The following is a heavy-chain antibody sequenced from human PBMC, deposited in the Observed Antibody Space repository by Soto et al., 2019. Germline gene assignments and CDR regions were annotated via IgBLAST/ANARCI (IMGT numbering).Heavy chain of an antibody. CDR1: GFTFSSYA. CDR3: AKDKFVGATNTPDY. CDR2: ISGSAGST. V-gene: IGHV3-23*01. J-gene: IGHJ4*02. D-gene: IGHD1-26*01. Sequence: GSLRLSCAASGFTFSSYAMSWVRQAPGKGLEWVSTISGSAGSTYYADSVKGRFTISRDNSRNTLYLQMNSLRAEDTAVYYCAKDKFVGATNTPDYWGQGTPVTVSS.